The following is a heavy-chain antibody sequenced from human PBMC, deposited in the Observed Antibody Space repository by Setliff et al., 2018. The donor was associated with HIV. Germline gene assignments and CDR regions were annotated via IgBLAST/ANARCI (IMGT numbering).Heavy chain of an antibody. J-gene: IGHJ6*02. CDR3: ARGRNRNYVVYGMDV. D-gene: IGHD1-7*01. CDR2: IYAGGST. CDR1: GFAFSGHQ. Sequence: PGGSLRLSCAASGFAFSGHQMSWVRQAPGKGLEWVSVIYAGGSTYYADSVKGRFTISRDNSKNMLYLQMDSLRAEDTAVYYCARGRNRNYVVYGMDVWGQGTTVTVS. V-gene: IGHV3-53*01.